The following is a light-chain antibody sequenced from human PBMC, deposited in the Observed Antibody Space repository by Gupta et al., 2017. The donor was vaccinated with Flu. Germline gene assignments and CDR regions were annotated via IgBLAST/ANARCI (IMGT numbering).Light chain of an antibody. Sequence: QSALTQPASVSESPGQSITISCTGTSSDIGSYDSVSWHQQHPGKAPKLLIYEVSKRPSGVSSRFSGSKSGNTASLTISGLQAEDDGDYYCSSFTRANTWVFGGGTKLTVL. CDR1: SSDIGSYDS. CDR3: SSFTRANTWV. J-gene: IGLJ3*02. CDR2: EVS. V-gene: IGLV2-14*01.